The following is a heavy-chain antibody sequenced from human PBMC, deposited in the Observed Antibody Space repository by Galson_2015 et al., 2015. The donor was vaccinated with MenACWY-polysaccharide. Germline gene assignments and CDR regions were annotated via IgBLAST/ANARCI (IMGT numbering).Heavy chain of an antibody. J-gene: IGHJ6*03. D-gene: IGHD2-2*01. CDR3: ARGVRIVVAPAATLRHYHMDV. CDR2: MNPNSGNT. CDR1: GYTFTSYD. Sequence: SVKVSCKASGYTFTSYDINWARQATGQGLEWMGWMNPNSGNTGYAQKFQGRVTMTRNTSISTAYMELSSLRSEDTAVYYCARGVRIVVAPAATLRHYHMDVWGKATTVTVAS. V-gene: IGHV1-8*01.